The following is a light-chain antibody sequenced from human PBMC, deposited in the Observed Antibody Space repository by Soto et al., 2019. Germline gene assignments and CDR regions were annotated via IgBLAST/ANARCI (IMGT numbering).Light chain of an antibody. CDR3: QYQGT. CDR1: QSVGSRY. J-gene: IGKJ4*01. Sequence: IVLTQSPGTLSLSPGERATLSCRASQSVGSRYLAWYQQKPGQAPMLLIYDTSERASDIPDRFSGSGSGTDFTLTISRLVPEDFAVYYCQYQGTFGGGTKVEIK. V-gene: IGKV3-20*01. CDR2: DTS.